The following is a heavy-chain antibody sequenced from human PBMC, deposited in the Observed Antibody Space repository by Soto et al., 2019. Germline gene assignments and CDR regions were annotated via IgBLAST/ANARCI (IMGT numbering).Heavy chain of an antibody. CDR1: GYTFTANY. CDR2: INSNSGGT. V-gene: IGHV1-2*02. J-gene: IGHJ5*02. Sequence: WASVKVSCKASGYTFTANYIHWVRQAPGQGLEWMGWINSNSGGTKYAQNFQGRVTLTRDTSISTVYMDLSRLISDDTAVYYCARGTGTSWFDPWGQGTPVTVSS. CDR3: ARGTGTSWFDP. D-gene: IGHD1-7*01.